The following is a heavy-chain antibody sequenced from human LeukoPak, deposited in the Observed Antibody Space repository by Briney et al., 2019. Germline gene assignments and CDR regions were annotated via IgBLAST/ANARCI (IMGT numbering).Heavy chain of an antibody. CDR2: ISGSGGST. D-gene: IGHD3-10*01. CDR1: GFTFSTFW. V-gene: IGHV3-23*01. Sequence: GGSLRLSCAASGFTFSTFWMHWVRQAPGKGLEWVSAISGSGGSTYYADSVKGRFTISRDNSKNTLYLQMNSLRAEDTAVYYCASGEFAPAKGGGQGTLVTVSS. J-gene: IGHJ4*02. CDR3: ASGEFAPAKG.